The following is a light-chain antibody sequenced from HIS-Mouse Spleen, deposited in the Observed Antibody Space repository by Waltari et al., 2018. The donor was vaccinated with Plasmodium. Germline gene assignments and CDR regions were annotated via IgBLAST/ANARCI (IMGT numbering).Light chain of an antibody. Sequence: IVLTQSPGTLSLSPGERATLSCRASQRVSSSYLAWYQQKPGHAPRLLIYGASSRATGIPDRFSGSGSGTDFTLTISRLEPEDCAVYYCQQYGSSPYTFGQGTKLEIK. V-gene: IGKV3-20*01. CDR2: GAS. CDR3: QQYGSSPYT. J-gene: IGKJ2*01. CDR1: QRVSSSY.